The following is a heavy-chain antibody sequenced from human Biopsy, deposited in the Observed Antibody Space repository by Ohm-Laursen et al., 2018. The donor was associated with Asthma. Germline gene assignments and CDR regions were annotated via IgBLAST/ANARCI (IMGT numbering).Heavy chain of an antibody. D-gene: IGHD3-22*01. CDR3: ARIPRRSGSYFVDY. Sequence: TLSLTCTVSGDSIPSGGCCWNWIRQHPGKGLEWIGYIHHSGTSYFNPSLKSRVSFSRDTSKNQLSLRLSSVTAADTAMYYCARIPRRSGSYFVDYWGQGTLVTVSS. CDR1: GDSIPSGGCC. J-gene: IGHJ4*02. CDR2: IHHSGTS. V-gene: IGHV4-31*03.